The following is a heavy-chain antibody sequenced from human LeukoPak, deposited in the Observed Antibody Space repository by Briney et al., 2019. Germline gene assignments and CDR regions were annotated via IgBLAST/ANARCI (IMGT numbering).Heavy chain of an antibody. Sequence: GGSLRLSGATSGFACNNAWMSWVRQAPGKGLVWVSRINSDGSSTSYADSVKGRFTISRDNAKNTLYLQMNSLRAEDTAVYYCARFNYYDSSGYYYWGQGTLVTVSS. CDR1: GFACNNAW. J-gene: IGHJ4*02. D-gene: IGHD3-22*01. V-gene: IGHV3-74*01. CDR3: ARFNYYDSSGYYY. CDR2: INSDGSST.